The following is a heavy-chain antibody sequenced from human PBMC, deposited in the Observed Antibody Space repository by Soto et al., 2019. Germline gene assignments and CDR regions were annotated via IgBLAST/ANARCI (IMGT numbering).Heavy chain of an antibody. CDR2: ISYDESDK. CDR1: GFVFSSYG. J-gene: IGHJ5*02. D-gene: IGHD3-3*01. V-gene: IGHV3-30*18. Sequence: QVQVVESGGGVVQPGGSLRLSCAASGFVFSSYGMHWVRQAPGKGLEWVAVISYDESDKYYADSVKGRFTISRDNSKNTVYLQMNSLRPEDTAVYYCAKAGGLRFLPFYPWGQGTLVTVSS. CDR3: AKAGGLRFLPFYP.